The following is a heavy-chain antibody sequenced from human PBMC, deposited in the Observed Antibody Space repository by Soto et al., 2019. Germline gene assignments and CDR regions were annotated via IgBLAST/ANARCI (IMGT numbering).Heavy chain of an antibody. D-gene: IGHD3-22*01. V-gene: IGHV3-33*01. CDR1: GFTFSRYG. J-gene: IGHJ4*02. Sequence: GGSLRLSCAASGFTFSRYGMHWVRQAPGKGLEWVALIWNDGIRKVYVDSVKGRFTISRDNSKNTLDLQMNSLRAEDTAVYYCARDDDYEANAFDYWGPGTLVTVSS. CDR3: ARDDDYEANAFDY. CDR2: IWNDGIRK.